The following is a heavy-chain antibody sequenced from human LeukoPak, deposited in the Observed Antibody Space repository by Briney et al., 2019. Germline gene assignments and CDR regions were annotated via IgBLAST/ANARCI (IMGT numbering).Heavy chain of an antibody. D-gene: IGHD1-26*01. J-gene: IGHJ4*02. Sequence: SETLSLTCAVSGGSISSGNWWSWIRQPPGKGLEWIGYIYYSGSTNYNPSLKSRVTLSVDTSKNQFSLKLSSVTAADTAVYYCARVVRGATGSDYWGQGILVIVSS. CDR3: ARVVRGATGSDY. CDR1: GGSISSGNW. CDR2: IYYSGST. V-gene: IGHV4-61*01.